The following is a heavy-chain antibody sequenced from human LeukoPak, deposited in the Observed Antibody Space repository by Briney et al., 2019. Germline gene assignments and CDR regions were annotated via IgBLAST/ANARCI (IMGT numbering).Heavy chain of an antibody. J-gene: IGHJ6*02. CDR2: ISYDGSNK. CDR3: AKDFVLHSPRPESYYYYYGMDV. D-gene: IGHD1-14*01. CDR1: GFTFSSYG. Sequence: PGGSLRLSCAASGFTFSSYGMRWVRQAPGKGLEWVAVISYDGSNKYYADSVRGRFTISRETSKNTLYRQMNIVIAVETGLYCSAKDFVLHSPRPESYYYYYGMDVWGQGTTVTVSS. V-gene: IGHV3-30*18.